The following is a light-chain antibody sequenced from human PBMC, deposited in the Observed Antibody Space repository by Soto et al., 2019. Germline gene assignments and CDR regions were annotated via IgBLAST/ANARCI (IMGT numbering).Light chain of an antibody. CDR2: DAS. Sequence: AIQLTQSPSSLSASVGDRVTITCRASQGISSALAWYQQKPGKAPKLLIYDASRLESVVPSRFSGSGSGTDFTLTISSLQPEDFATYYCQQFNSYPLTVGGGTKVEIK. V-gene: IGKV1-13*02. CDR1: QGISSA. J-gene: IGKJ4*01. CDR3: QQFNSYPLT.